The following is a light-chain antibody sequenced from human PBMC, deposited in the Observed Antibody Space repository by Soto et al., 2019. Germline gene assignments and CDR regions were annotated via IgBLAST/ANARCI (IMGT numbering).Light chain of an antibody. CDR2: GVS. CDR1: QTVDSTY. CDR3: QQYGGSSRT. J-gene: IGKJ1*01. Sequence: EIVLTQSPVTLSLSPGGRATLSCRASQTVDSTYLAWYQQKPGQAPRLLIYGVSTRATGIPDRFSGSGSGTDFTLTISRLEPEDFAVYHCQQYGGSSRTFGQGTKVDIK. V-gene: IGKV3-20*01.